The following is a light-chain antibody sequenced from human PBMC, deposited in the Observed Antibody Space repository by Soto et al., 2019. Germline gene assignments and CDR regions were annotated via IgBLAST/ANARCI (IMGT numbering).Light chain of an antibody. CDR1: QSILYSSNSKNY. V-gene: IGKV4-1*01. Sequence: DIVMTQSPDSLAVSLGERATINCKSSQSILYSSNSKNYLAWYQQKPGQPPKLLIYWASTRESGVPDRFSGSGSGSDFTHTISSLQAEDVAVYYCQQYYDAPQTFGQGTKVEIK. CDR2: WAS. J-gene: IGKJ1*01. CDR3: QQYYDAPQT.